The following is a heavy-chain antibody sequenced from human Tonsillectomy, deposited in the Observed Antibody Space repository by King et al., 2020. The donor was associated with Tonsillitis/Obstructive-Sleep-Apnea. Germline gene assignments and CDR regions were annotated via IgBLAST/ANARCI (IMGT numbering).Heavy chain of an antibody. D-gene: IGHD1-26*01. Sequence: ERLVQSGAEVKKPGASVKVSCKASGYTFTGYYMHWVRQAPGQGLEWMGRINPNSGGTNYAQKFQGRVTMTRDTSISTAYMELSRLRSDDTAVYYCAGSFWDRDAFDIWGQGTMVTVSS. CDR2: INPNSGGT. V-gene: IGHV1-2*06. J-gene: IGHJ3*02. CDR3: AGSFWDRDAFDI. CDR1: GYTFTGYY.